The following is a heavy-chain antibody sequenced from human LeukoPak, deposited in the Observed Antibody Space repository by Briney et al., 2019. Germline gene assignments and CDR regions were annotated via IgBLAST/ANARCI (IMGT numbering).Heavy chain of an antibody. D-gene: IGHD4-17*01. CDR1: GFTFSSYS. CDR3: ARDSTTVLYY. CDR2: IYSGGST. Sequence: PGGSLRLSCAASGFTFSSYSMNWVRQAPGKGLEWVSVIYSGGSTYYADSVKGRFTISRDNSKNTLYLQMNSLRAEDTAVYYCARDSTTVLYYWGQGTLVTVSS. J-gene: IGHJ4*02. V-gene: IGHV3-66*01.